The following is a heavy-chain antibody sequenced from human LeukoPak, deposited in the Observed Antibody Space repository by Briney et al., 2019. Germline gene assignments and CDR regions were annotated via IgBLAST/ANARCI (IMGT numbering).Heavy chain of an antibody. CDR2: IIPIFGTA. Sequence: ASVKVSCKASGGTFSSYAISWVRQAPGQGLEWMGGIIPIFGTANYAQKFQGRVTMTRDTSTSTVYMELSSLRSEDTAVYYCARSVASGLLPDYWGQGTLVTVSS. CDR3: ARSVASGLLPDY. V-gene: IGHV1-69*05. J-gene: IGHJ4*02. CDR1: GGTFSSYA. D-gene: IGHD1-26*01.